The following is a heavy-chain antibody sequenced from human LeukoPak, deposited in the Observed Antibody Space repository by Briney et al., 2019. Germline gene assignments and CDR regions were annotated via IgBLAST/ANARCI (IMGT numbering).Heavy chain of an antibody. D-gene: IGHD3-22*01. CDR2: INPSGGST. CDR1: GYTFPSYY. J-gene: IGHJ4*02. V-gene: IGHV1-46*01. CDR3: ARVPMYDSSGYYIDFDY. Sequence: ASVKVSCKASGYTFPSYYMHWVRQAPGQGLEWMGIINPSGGSTSYAQKFQGRVTMTRDTSTSTVYMELSSLRSEDTAVYYCARVPMYDSSGYYIDFDYWGQGTLVTVSS.